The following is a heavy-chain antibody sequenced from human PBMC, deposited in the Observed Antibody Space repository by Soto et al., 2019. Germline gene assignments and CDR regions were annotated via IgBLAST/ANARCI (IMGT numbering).Heavy chain of an antibody. D-gene: IGHD5-18*01. J-gene: IGHJ4*02. CDR1: GYSFAGYW. Sequence: GESLKISCKGSGYSFAGYWITWVRQKPGKGLEWMGRIDPSDSQTYYSPSFRGHVTISVTKSITTVFLQWRSLRASDTAMYYCARQIYGSDTGPNFQYYFDSWGQGTQVTVSS. CDR2: IDPSDSQT. V-gene: IGHV5-10-1*01. CDR3: ARQIYGSDTGPNFQYYFDS.